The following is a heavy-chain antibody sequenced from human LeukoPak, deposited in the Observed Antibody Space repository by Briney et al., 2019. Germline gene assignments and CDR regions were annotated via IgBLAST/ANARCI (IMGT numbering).Heavy chain of an antibody. CDR2: INHSGST. CDR1: GGSFSGYY. Sequence: PSETLSLTCAVYGGSFSGYYWSWIRQPPGKGLEWIGEINHSGSTNYNPSLKSRVTISVDTSKNQFSLKLSSVTAADTAVYYCARPHYYDSSGYSSPNWYFDLWGRGTLVTVSS. D-gene: IGHD3-22*01. J-gene: IGHJ2*01. CDR3: ARPHYYDSSGYSSPNWYFDL. V-gene: IGHV4-34*01.